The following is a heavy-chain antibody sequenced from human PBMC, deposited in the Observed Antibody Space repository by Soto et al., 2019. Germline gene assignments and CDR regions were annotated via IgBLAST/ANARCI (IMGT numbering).Heavy chain of an antibody. CDR1: GGSVSSGSYY. CDR3: ARGSGPNDAFDI. Sequence: QVQLQESGPGLVKPSETLSLTCTVSGGSVSSGSYYWSWIRQPPGKGLEWIGYIYYSGSTNYNPSLKSRVTISVDTSKNQFSLMLSSVTAADTAVYYCARGSGPNDAFDIWGQGTMVTVSS. V-gene: IGHV4-61*01. CDR2: IYYSGST. J-gene: IGHJ3*02. D-gene: IGHD2-15*01.